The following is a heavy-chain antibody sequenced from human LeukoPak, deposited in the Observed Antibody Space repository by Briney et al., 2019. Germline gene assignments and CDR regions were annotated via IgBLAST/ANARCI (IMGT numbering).Heavy chain of an antibody. Sequence: SQTLSLTSTVSGGSISSGGYYWSWIRQHPGKGLEWIGYIYYSGSTYYNPSLKSRVTISVDTSKNQFSLKLSSVTAADTAVYYCARGEGFDDSSGNLLDYWGQGTLVTVSS. D-gene: IGHD3-22*01. V-gene: IGHV4-31*03. CDR1: GGSISSGGYY. CDR3: ARGEGFDDSSGNLLDY. J-gene: IGHJ4*02. CDR2: IYYSGST.